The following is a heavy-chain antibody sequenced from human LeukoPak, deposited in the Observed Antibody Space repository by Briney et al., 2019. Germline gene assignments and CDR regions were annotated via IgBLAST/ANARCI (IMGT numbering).Heavy chain of an antibody. J-gene: IGHJ4*02. Sequence: ASVNGSCKASGYTFTSYYMHWVRQAPGQGLEWMGIINPSGGSTSYAQKFQGRVTMTRDTSTSTVYMELSSLRSEDTAVYYCAREGGGYSYGPNFDYWGQGTLVTVSS. CDR3: AREGGGYSYGPNFDY. D-gene: IGHD5-18*01. CDR2: INPSGGST. CDR1: GYTFTSYY. V-gene: IGHV1-46*01.